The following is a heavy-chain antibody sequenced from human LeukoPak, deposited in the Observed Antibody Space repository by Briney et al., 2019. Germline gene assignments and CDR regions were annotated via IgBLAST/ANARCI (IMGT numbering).Heavy chain of an antibody. CDR1: GGSISSSNW. V-gene: IGHV4-4*02. Sequence: SETLSLTCAVSGGSISSSNWWSWVRQPPGKGLEWIGSIYHSGSTNYNPSLKSRVTISVETSKNQFSLELSSVTAADTAMYYCAKTSGLVPPRGPYFDYWGQGTLVTVSS. CDR3: AKTSGLVPPRGPYFDY. D-gene: IGHD6-19*01. J-gene: IGHJ4*02. CDR2: IYHSGST.